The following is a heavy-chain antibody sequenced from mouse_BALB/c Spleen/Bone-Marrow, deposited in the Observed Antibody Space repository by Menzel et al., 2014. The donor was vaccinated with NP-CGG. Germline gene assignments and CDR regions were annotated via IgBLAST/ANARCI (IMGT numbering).Heavy chain of an antibody. CDR2: ISGGGNYT. D-gene: IGHD2-4*01. Sequence: EVKLMESGGGLVKSGGSLKLSCAASGFTFSNYGMSWVRQTPEKRLEWVATISGGGNYTFYSDSVKGRFTISRDNAKNNLYLQLSSLRSEDTALYYCARHAYYDQTEVSFVYWGQGTLVTVSA. J-gene: IGHJ3*01. V-gene: IGHV5-9-2*01. CDR3: ARHAYYDQTEVSFVY. CDR1: GFTFSNYG.